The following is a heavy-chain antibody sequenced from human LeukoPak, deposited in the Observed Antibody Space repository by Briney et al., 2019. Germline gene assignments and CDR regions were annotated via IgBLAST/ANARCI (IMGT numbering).Heavy chain of an antibody. J-gene: IGHJ5*02. CDR3: ARDGKQQLLNWFDP. CDR1: GYTFINHW. D-gene: IGHD6-13*01. CDR2: ITPIFGTA. V-gene: IGHV1-69*06. Sequence: SVKVSCKASGYTFINHWMHWVRQAPGQGLEWMGGITPIFGTAKYAQKFQGRVTITADTSTSTAYMELSSLRSEDTAVYYCARDGKQQLLNWFDPWGQGTLVTVSS.